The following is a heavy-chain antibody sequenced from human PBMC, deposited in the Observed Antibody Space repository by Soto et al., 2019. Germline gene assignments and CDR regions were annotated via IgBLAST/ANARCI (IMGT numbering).Heavy chain of an antibody. V-gene: IGHV1-3*01. CDR3: ARGRWDIVVVPAAMPVTPWFDP. CDR2: INAGNGNT. Sequence: ASVKVSCKASGYTFTSYAMHWVRQAPGQRLEWMGWINAGNGNTKYSQKFQGRVTITRDTSASTAYMELNSLRAGDTAVYYCARGRWDIVVVPAAMPVTPWFDPWGQGTLVTVSS. J-gene: IGHJ5*02. D-gene: IGHD2-2*01. CDR1: GYTFTSYA.